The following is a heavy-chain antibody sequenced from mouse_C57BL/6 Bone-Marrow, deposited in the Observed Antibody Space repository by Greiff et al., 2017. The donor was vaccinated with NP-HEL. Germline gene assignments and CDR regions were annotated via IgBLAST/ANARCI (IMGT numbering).Heavy chain of an antibody. J-gene: IGHJ3*01. V-gene: IGHV1-76*01. CDR2: IYPGSGNT. D-gene: IGHD2-3*01. Sequence: QVQLQQSGAELVRPGASVKLSCKASGYTFTDYYINWVKQRPGQGLEWIARIYPGSGNTYYNEKFKGKATLTAEKSSSTAYMQLSSLTSEDSAVYFCARGDDGYYVVSPLAYWGQGTLVTVSA. CDR3: ARGDDGYYVVSPLAY. CDR1: GYTFTDYY.